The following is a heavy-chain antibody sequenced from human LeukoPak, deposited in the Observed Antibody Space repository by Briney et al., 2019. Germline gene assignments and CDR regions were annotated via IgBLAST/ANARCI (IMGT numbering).Heavy chain of an antibody. Sequence: PGVSLRLSCAASGFTFSSHWMSWVRQAPGKGLEWVANIKEDGSEKYYVDSVKGRFTIFRDNAKNSLYLQMNSLRAEDTAVYYCAFGSSPWGQGSLVTVSS. CDR1: GFTFSSHW. CDR2: IKEDGSEK. J-gene: IGHJ5*02. V-gene: IGHV3-7*01. D-gene: IGHD3-10*01. CDR3: AFGSSP.